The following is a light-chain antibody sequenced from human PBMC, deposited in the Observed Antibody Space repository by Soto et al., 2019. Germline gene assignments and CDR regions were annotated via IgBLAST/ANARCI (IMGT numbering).Light chain of an antibody. CDR3: SLITRSNSYV. CDR1: SSDVGAYNY. J-gene: IGLJ1*01. CDR2: DVS. Sequence: QSALTQPASVSGSPGQSITISCTGTSSDVGAYNYVSWYQQHPGKVPKLMIYDVSDRPSGVSNRFSGSKSGNTASLTISGHQADDEDDYYCSLITRSNSYVFGNGTKLTVL. V-gene: IGLV2-14*03.